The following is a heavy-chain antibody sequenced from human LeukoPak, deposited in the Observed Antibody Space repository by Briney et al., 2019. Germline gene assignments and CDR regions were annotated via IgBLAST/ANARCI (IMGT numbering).Heavy chain of an antibody. CDR2: IYYSGST. J-gene: IGHJ2*01. D-gene: IGHD3-22*01. V-gene: IGHV4-39*01. CDR3: ARHWVLVMDWYFDL. Sequence: PSETLSLTCTVSGGSISSSSYYWGWIRQPPGKGLEWIGSIYYSGSTYYNPSLKSRVTISVDTSKNQFSLKLSSVTAADTAVYYCARHWVLVMDWYFDLWGRGTLVTVSS. CDR1: GGSISSSSYY.